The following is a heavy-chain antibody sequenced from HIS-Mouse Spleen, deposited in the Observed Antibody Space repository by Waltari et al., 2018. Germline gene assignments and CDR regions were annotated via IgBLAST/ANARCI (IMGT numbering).Heavy chain of an antibody. Sequence: QVQLQQWGAGLLKPSESLSLTCAVYGGSFSAYYWSWIRRPPGKWLEWIGEINHSGSTNYNRCLKGRVAISVDTYKNQFSLKLSSETAADTAVYYCARDYSNYLYYFDYWGQGTLVTVSS. V-gene: IGHV4-34*01. D-gene: IGHD4-4*01. CDR3: ARDYSNYLYYFDY. CDR2: INHSGST. J-gene: IGHJ4*02. CDR1: GGSFSAYY.